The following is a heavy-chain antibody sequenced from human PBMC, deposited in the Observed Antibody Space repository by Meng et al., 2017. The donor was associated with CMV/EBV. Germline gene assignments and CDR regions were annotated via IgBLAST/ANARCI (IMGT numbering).Heavy chain of an antibody. J-gene: IGHJ6*02. CDR2: IIPILGIA. Sequence: SVKVSCKASGGTFSSYAISWVRQAPGQGLEWMGGIIPILGIANYAQKFQGRVTITADKSTSTAYMELSSLRSEDTAVYYCARAPRSSSPGPYSYYYGMDVWGQGTTVTVSS. CDR3: ARAPRSSSPGPYSYYYGMDV. V-gene: IGHV1-69*10. D-gene: IGHD6-13*01. CDR1: GGTFSSYA.